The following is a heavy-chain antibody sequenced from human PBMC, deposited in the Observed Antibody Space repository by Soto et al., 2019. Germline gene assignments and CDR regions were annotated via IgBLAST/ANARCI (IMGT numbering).Heavy chain of an antibody. CDR3: ARHEHTYYYDSSGYYEAFDI. V-gene: IGHV4-59*08. CDR2: IYYSGST. D-gene: IGHD3-22*01. J-gene: IGHJ3*02. Sequence: SETLSLTCTVSGGSISSYYWSWIRQPPGKGLEWIGYIYYSGSTNYNPSLKSRVTISVDTSKNQFSLKLSSVTAADTAVYYCARHEHTYYYDSSGYYEAFDIWGQGTTVTVSS. CDR1: GGSISSYY.